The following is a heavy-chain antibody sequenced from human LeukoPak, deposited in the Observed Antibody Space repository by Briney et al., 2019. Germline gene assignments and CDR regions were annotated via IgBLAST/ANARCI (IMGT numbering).Heavy chain of an antibody. J-gene: IGHJ4*02. CDR2: IWYDGSNK. D-gene: IGHD2-2*01. CDR3: ARDYSSTSFSDY. Sequence: PGGSLRLSCAASGFTFSTYWMTWVRQAPGKGLEWVAVIWYDGSNKYYADSVKGRFTISRDNSKNTLYLQMNSLRAEDTAVYYCARDYSSTSFSDYWGQGTLVTVSS. V-gene: IGHV3-33*08. CDR1: GFTFSTYW.